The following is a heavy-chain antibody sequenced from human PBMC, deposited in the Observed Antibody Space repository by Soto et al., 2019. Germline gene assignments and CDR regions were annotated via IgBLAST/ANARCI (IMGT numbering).Heavy chain of an antibody. CDR1: GGSFSGYY. J-gene: IGHJ5*02. D-gene: IGHD3-3*01. V-gene: IGHV4-34*01. Sequence: SETLSLTCAVYGGSFSGYYWSWIRQPPGKGLEWIGEINHSGSTNYNPSLKSRVTISVDTSKNQFSLKLSSVTAADTAVYYCARGAGHKQITIFGVVTKNNWFDPWGQGTLVTVSS. CDR3: ARGAGHKQITIFGVVTKNNWFDP. CDR2: INHSGST.